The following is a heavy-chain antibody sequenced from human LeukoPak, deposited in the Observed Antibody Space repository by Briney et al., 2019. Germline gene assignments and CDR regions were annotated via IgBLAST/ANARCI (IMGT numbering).Heavy chain of an antibody. CDR2: MTPNSAYT. V-gene: IGHV1-8*03. CDR1: GYTFTSYD. J-gene: IGHJ2*01. Sequence: ASVKVSCKASGYTFTSYDINWVRQATGQGLEWMGWMTPNSAYTGYAQKFQGRVTITRNTSITTAYMELRSLRFEDTAVYYCARGRDGYNFGYFDLWGRDTLVTVSS. D-gene: IGHD5-24*01. CDR3: ARGRDGYNFGYFDL.